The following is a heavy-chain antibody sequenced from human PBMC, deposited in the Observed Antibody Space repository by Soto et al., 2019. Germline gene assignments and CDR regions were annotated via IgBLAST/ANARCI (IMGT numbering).Heavy chain of an antibody. J-gene: IGHJ4*02. CDR2: INPNSGGT. CDR1: GYTFTGYY. CDR3: VRDLGVPPVVAATSSDY. D-gene: IGHD2-15*01. V-gene: IGHV1-2*04. Sequence: ASVKVSCKASGYTFTGYYMHWVRQAPGQGLEWMGWINPNSGGTNYAQKFQGWVTMTRDTSISTAYMELSRLRSDDTAVYYCVRDLGVPPVVAATSSDYWGQGTLVTVSS.